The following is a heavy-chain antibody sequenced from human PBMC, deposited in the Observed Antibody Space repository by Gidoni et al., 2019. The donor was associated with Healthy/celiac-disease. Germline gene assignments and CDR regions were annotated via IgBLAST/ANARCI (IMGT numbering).Heavy chain of an antibody. CDR3: ARNPLGRLPDAFDI. Sequence: QVQLQASGPGLVKPSETLSLTCTVAGGSISSYYWSWIRQAPGKGLEWIGYIYYSGSTNYNPSLTSRVTISVDTSKNQFSLKLSYVTAADTAVYYCARNPLGRLPDAFDIWGQGTMVTVSS. CDR2: IYYSGST. CDR1: GGSISSYY. D-gene: IGHD4-17*01. J-gene: IGHJ3*02. V-gene: IGHV4-59*01.